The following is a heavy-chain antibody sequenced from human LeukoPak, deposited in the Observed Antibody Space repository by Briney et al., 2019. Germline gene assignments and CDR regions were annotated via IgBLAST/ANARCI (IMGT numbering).Heavy chain of an antibody. CDR2: ITSTSNSI. J-gene: IGHJ4*02. Sequence: GGSLRLSCAASGFTFSSYETNWVSQAPGKGLEWISYITSTSNSIYYAESVKGRFTISRDNTKNSLYLQMDSLRVEDTALYFCAASLGPRDYWGQGILVTVSS. D-gene: IGHD7-27*01. CDR1: GFTFSSYE. CDR3: AASLGPRDY. V-gene: IGHV3-48*03.